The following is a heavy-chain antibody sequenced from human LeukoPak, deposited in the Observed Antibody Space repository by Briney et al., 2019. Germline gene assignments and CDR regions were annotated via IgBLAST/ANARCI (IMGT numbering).Heavy chain of an antibody. CDR3: AVGYYYDSSGYYGLDY. V-gene: IGHV3-21*01. CDR2: ISSSSRYI. CDR1: GFTFSSYT. Sequence: GGSLRLSCAASGFTFSSYTINWVRQAPGKGLEWVSSISSSSRYIYYADSVKGRFTISRDNAKNSLYLQMNSLRAEDTAVYYCAVGYYYDSSGYYGLDYWGQGTLVTVSS. D-gene: IGHD3-22*01. J-gene: IGHJ4*02.